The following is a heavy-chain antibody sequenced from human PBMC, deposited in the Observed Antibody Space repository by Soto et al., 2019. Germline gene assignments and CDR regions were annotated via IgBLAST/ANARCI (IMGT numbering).Heavy chain of an antibody. J-gene: IGHJ6*02. V-gene: IGHV5-10-1*01. Sequence: GESLKISCKGSGYSFTSYWITWVRQMPGKGLEWKGRIDPSDSYTNYSPSFQGQVTISADKSISTAYQQWSSLKASETAINNRAIVSTDPLLDEYYYYYGMDVWGQGTTVTVSS. CDR1: GYSFTSYW. D-gene: IGHD4-4*01. CDR2: IDPSDSYT. CDR3: AIVSTDPLLDEYYYYYGMDV.